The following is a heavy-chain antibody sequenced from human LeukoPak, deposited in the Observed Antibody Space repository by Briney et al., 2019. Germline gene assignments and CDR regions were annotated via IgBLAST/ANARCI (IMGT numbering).Heavy chain of an antibody. V-gene: IGHV4-4*02. J-gene: IGHJ4*02. CDR2: IYHSGST. CDR3: ARQGDSGWYYFDY. D-gene: IGHD6-19*01. Sequence: SETLSLTCAVSGGSISGSNWWSWVRQPPGKGLEWIGEIYHSGSTNYNPSLKSRVTISVDKSKNQFSLKLTSVTAADTAAYYCARQGDSGWYYFDYWGQGTLVTVSS. CDR1: GGSISGSNW.